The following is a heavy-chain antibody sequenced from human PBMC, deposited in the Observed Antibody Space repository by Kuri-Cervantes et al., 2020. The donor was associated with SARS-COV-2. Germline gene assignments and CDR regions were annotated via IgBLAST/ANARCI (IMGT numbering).Heavy chain of an antibody. CDR3: ARRFHQYQLPHWYFDL. CDR2: ISSSGSTI. D-gene: IGHD2-2*01. J-gene: IGHJ2*01. CDR1: GFTFSDYY. Sequence: GESLKISCAAPGFTFSDYYMSWIRQAPGKGLEWVSYISSSGSTIYYADSVKGRFTISRDNAKNSLYLQMNSLRAEDTAVYYCARRFHQYQLPHWYFDLWGRGTLVTVSS. V-gene: IGHV3-11*04.